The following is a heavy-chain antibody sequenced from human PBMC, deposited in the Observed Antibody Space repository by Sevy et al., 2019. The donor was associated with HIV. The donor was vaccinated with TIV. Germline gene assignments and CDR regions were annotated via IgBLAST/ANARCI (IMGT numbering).Heavy chain of an antibody. Sequence: GGSLRLSCAASGFTFSNYWMNWVRHAPGKGLEWVANIKHDGSVTYYADSVKGRFTLSRDDIKNSLSLQMNSLRAEDTAVYYCARGGRLVDGTLIPWGMDVWGQGTTVTVSS. V-gene: IGHV3-7*01. J-gene: IGHJ6*02. CDR3: ARGGRLVDGTLIPWGMDV. D-gene: IGHD1-7*01. CDR1: GFTFSNYW. CDR2: IKHDGSVT.